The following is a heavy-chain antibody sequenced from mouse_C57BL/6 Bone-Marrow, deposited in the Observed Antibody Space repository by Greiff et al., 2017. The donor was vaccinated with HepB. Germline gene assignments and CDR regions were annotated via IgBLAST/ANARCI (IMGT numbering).Heavy chain of an antibody. D-gene: IGHD1-1*01. V-gene: IGHV1-76*01. CDR2: IYPGSGNT. CDR3: ARDTTVVARYFDV. J-gene: IGHJ1*03. CDR1: GYTFTDYY. Sequence: QVQLQQSGAELVRPGASVKLSCKASGYTFTDYYINWVKQRPGQGLEWIARIYPGSGNTYYNEKFKGKATLTAEKSSSTAYMQLSSLTSEDSAVYFWARDTTVVARYFDVWGTGTTVTVSS.